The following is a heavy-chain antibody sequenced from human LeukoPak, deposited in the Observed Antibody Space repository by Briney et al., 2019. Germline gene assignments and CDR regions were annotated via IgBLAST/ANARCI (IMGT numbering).Heavy chain of an antibody. J-gene: IGHJ4*02. CDR2: IWYDGSNK. Sequence: PGGSLRLSCAASGFTFSSYGMHWVRQAPGKGLEWVAVIWYDGSNKYYADSVKGRFTISRDNSKNSLYLQMNSLRAEDTAVYYCARDPEAAAGIYFRYWGQGTLVTVSS. CDR1: GFTFSSYG. CDR3: ARDPEAAAGIYFRY. V-gene: IGHV3-33*01. D-gene: IGHD6-13*01.